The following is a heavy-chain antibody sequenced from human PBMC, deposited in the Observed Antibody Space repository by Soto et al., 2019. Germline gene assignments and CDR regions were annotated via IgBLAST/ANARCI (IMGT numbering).Heavy chain of an antibody. D-gene: IGHD2-21*02. Sequence: QVQLVESGGGVVQPGRSLRLSCAASGFTSSSYAMHWVRQAPGQGLEWVAVISYDGSNKYYEYYVKGRFTISRDNSKNTMYSEMNSLSAEDTAVYYCAIGAYCGGDWSNERVGGAFEIWGHGTMVTVSS. J-gene: IGHJ3*02. CDR2: ISYDGSNK. V-gene: IGHV3-30-3*01. CDR3: AIGAYCGGDWSNERVGGAFEI. CDR1: GFTSSSYA.